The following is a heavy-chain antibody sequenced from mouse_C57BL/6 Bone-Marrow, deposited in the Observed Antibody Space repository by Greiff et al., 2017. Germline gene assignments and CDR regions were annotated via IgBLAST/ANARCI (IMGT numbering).Heavy chain of an antibody. Sequence: QVQLQESGPGILQPSQTLSLTCSFSGFSLSTFGMGVGWIRQPSGKGLEWLTHIWWDDDNYYNPALKSRLTISKDTSKNPVFRKIAHVDTADTATYYCTRSPYYDGSNYFDDWGQGTTLTVSS. D-gene: IGHD1-1*01. CDR3: TRSPYYDGSNYFDD. J-gene: IGHJ2*01. CDR2: IWWDDDN. CDR1: GFSLSTFGMG. V-gene: IGHV8-8*01.